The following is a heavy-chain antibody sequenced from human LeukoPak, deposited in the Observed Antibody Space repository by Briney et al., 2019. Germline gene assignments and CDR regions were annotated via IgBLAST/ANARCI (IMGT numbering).Heavy chain of an antibody. CDR2: ISSSSSTI. V-gene: IGHV3-48*02. CDR3: ARLHLGYCSSTSCSDAFDI. CDR1: GFTFSSYS. D-gene: IGHD2-2*01. J-gene: IGHJ3*02. Sequence: GGSLRLSCAASGFTFSSYSMNWVRQAPGKGLEWVSYISSSSSTIYYADSVKGRFTISRDNAKNSLYLQMNSLRDEDTAVYYRARLHLGYCSSTSCSDAFDIWGQGTMVTVSS.